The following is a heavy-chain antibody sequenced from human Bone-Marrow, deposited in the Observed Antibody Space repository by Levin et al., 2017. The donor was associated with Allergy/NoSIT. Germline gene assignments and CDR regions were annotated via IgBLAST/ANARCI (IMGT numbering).Heavy chain of an antibody. CDR2: INHSGNT. D-gene: IGHD3-22*01. V-gene: IGHV4-34*01. J-gene: IGHJ5*02. CDR3: ARGLSGGLRASSGKRGRSWFDP. CDR1: GGSFSGDY. Sequence: PSQTLSLTCAVYGGSFSGDYWTWIRQPPGKGLEWIGEINHSGNTNYNPSLKSRASISVDTSKNQFSLKLTSVTAADTAVYYCARGLSGGLRASSGKRGRSWFDPWGQGTLVTVSS.